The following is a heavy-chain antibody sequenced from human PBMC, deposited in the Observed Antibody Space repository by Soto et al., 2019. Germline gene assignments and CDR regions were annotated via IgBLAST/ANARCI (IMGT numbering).Heavy chain of an antibody. J-gene: IGHJ4*02. D-gene: IGHD3-10*01. CDR1: LVSLSSNW. Sequence: GALRLSFAASLVSLSSNWMSWVRQAPGKGLEWVANIKEDGSEKYYVDVVKGRFTISRDNAKNSVYLKMNSLRVEDKAVYYCGRGAGIGDYGGQGALVTVS. CDR3: GRGAGIGDY. V-gene: IGHV3-7*04. CDR2: IKEDGSEK.